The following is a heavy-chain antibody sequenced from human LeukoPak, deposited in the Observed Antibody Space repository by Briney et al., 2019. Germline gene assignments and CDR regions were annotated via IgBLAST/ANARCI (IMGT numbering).Heavy chain of an antibody. J-gene: IGHJ4*02. D-gene: IGHD3-10*01. CDR1: GVSIISSTNY. CDR2: IYYSSTT. V-gene: IGHV4-39*01. CDR3: ARYYYGSGSYYYFDS. Sequence: PAGTLSLTCAVSGVSIISSTNYWVWIRQPPGKGLESIRNIYYSSTTYDNPSLKSRVAMSVDTSKNQFSLKLSSVTAADTAVYYCARYYYGSGSYYYFDSWGQGTLVTVSS.